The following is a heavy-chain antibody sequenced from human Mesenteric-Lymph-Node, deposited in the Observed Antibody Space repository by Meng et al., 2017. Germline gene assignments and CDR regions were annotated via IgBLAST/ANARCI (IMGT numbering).Heavy chain of an antibody. CDR1: GGSISSTSYF. Sequence: LLVPGPGLVQPSDALSLTCTVSGGSISSTSYFWGWIRQPPGKGLEWLATIYYSGSTYSNPSLKSRLTISVDTSKNQFSLKLSSVTAADTAVYYCASSDYYRSDYWGQGTLVTVSS. CDR3: ASSDYYRSDY. D-gene: IGHD3-22*01. V-gene: IGHV4-39*01. J-gene: IGHJ4*02. CDR2: IYYSGST.